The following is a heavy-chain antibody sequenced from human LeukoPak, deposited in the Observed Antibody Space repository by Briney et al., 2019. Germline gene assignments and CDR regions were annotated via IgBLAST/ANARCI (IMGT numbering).Heavy chain of an antibody. D-gene: IGHD3-22*01. J-gene: IGHJ4*02. CDR1: GYTFTGHS. Sequence: ASVNVSCKASGYTFTGHSIHWVRQAPGQGLEWMGWINPGSGGTKFAQNFHRRVTMTNHTSIPTAYMQRSRLKSDETVIYYCARDDYYYVSGFDSWGQGTLVTVSS. V-gene: IGHV1-2*02. CDR2: INPGSGGT. CDR3: ARDDYYYVSGFDS.